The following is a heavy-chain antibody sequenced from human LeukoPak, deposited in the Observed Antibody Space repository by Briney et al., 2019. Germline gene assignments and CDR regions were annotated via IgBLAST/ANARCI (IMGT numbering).Heavy chain of an antibody. Sequence: PGGALRLSCAASGFTFDDYGMSWVRQAPGKELEWVSGINWNGGSKGYADSVKGRFTISRDNAKNSLYLQMNSLRAEDTALYYCARDSTVTTSWYFDYWGQGTLVTVSS. D-gene: IGHD4-17*01. J-gene: IGHJ4*02. V-gene: IGHV3-20*04. CDR1: GFTFDDYG. CDR3: ARDSTVTTSWYFDY. CDR2: INWNGGSK.